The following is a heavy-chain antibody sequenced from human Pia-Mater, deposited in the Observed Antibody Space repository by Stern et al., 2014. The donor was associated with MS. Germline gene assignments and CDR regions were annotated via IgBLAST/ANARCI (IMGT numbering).Heavy chain of an antibody. CDR2: LNWNEKT. CDR1: GFSLVTSGVR. V-gene: IGHV2-70*04. D-gene: IGHD3-3*01. CDR3: ARMMGSGYRHYFDY. J-gene: IGHJ4*02. Sequence: QVTLRESGPALVKPTQTLTLTCTFSGFSLVTSGVRVSWIRQPPGKALEWLVRLNWNEKTFYNTSLMTRLTISKDTSKNQVVLTMTNVDPVDTATYYCARMMGSGYRHYFDYWGQGTPVTVS.